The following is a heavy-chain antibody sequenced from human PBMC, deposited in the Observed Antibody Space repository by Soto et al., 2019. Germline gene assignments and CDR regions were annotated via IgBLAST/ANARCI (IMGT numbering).Heavy chain of an antibody. V-gene: IGHV4-39*01. D-gene: IGHD6-25*01. CDR2: AYFSGGNT. Sequence: SETLSLTCSFSGDSMRGYHFYLAWIRQAPGKGLEWIGSAYFSGGNTYYSPSLKSRVSISVDTSKNEFSLRLTTLTAADTAVYFCAYGSSSAWIDYWGQGTLVTVSS. CDR1: GDSMRGYHFY. CDR3: AYGSSSAWIDY. J-gene: IGHJ4*02.